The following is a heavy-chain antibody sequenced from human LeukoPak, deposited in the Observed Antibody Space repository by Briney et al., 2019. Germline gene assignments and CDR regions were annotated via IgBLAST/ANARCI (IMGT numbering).Heavy chain of an antibody. V-gene: IGHV3-33*06. CDR1: GFTFHSYG. J-gene: IGHJ5*02. CDR3: AKGHGVDFP. Sequence: GGSLRLSCAASGFTFHSYGMHWVRQAPGKGLEWVAVIWFDGSNQYYADSVKGRFTISRDNSKDTLYLQMNTLRVDDTAVYYCAKGHGVDFPWGQGTLVTVSS. CDR2: IWFDGSNQ. D-gene: IGHD3-3*01.